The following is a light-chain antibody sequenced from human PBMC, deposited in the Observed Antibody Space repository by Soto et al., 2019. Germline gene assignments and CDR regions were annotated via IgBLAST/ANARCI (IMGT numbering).Light chain of an antibody. CDR2: EVR. CDR3: SSYTTTSTLV. J-gene: IGLJ3*02. CDR1: NRDVGSYNL. Sequence: QSVLTQPASVSGSPGQSITIACTGTNRDVGSYNLVSWYQQRPGEAPKLIISEVRNRPSGISYRFTGSKSGNTASLTISGLQAEDEADYYCSSYTTTSTLVFAGGTKLT. V-gene: IGLV2-14*01.